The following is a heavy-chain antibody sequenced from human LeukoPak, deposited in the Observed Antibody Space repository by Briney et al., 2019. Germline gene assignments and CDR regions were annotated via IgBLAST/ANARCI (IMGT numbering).Heavy chain of an antibody. CDR3: ASARLGSGLEGAFDI. V-gene: IGHV4-4*07. CDR1: GGSISSYY. D-gene: IGHD3-10*01. Sequence: PSETLSLTCTVSGGSISSYYWSWIRQPAGKGLEWIGRIYTSGSTNYNPSLKSRVTMSVDTSKNQFSLKLGSVTAADTAVYYCASARLGSGLEGAFDIWGQGTMVTVSS. CDR2: IYTSGST. J-gene: IGHJ3*02.